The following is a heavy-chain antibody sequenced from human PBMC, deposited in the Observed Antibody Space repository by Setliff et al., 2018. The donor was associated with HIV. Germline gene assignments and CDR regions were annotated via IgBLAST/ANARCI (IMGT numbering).Heavy chain of an antibody. D-gene: IGHD3-10*01. CDR1: GGSFSDYY. Sequence: LETLSLTCAVYGGSFSDYYLGWIRQPPGKGLEWIGSFYETGYTYYNPSLKSRVTISVDTSRTQLSLKLSSVTAADTAVYYCARAQGSGSYWADYYYYGIDVWGQGTTVTVSS. J-gene: IGHJ6*02. V-gene: IGHV4-38-2*01. CDR2: FYETGYT. CDR3: ARAQGSGSYWADYYYYGIDV.